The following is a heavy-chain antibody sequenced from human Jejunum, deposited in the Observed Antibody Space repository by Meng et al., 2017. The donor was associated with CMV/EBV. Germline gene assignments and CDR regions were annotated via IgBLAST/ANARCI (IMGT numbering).Heavy chain of an antibody. CDR3: ARHEVVGTAIFDY. CDR2: IYSSGTT. J-gene: IGHJ4*02. D-gene: IGHD6-19*01. CDR1: GGSISNYY. Sequence: QVQLQESGHGLGKPSETLSLTCTVSGGSISNYYWSWIRQPAGKGLEYIGRIYSSGTTKYNPSLNSRVTMSVDTSKNQFSLKVRSVTAADTAVYLCARHEVVGTAIFDYWGQGTLVTVSS. V-gene: IGHV4-4*07.